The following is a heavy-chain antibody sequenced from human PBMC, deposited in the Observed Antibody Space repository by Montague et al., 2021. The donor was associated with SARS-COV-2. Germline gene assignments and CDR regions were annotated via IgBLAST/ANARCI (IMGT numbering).Heavy chain of an antibody. Sequence: PALVKPTQTLTLTCTFSGFSLSTSGVGVGWIRQPPGKALEWLALIYWDDDKRYSPSLKSRLTITKDTSKNQVVLTMTNMDPVDTATYYCAHRIGIAAVCNGVRFDPWGQGTLVTVSS. J-gene: IGHJ5*02. V-gene: IGHV2-5*02. CDR2: IYWDDDK. CDR3: AHRIGIAAVCNGVRFDP. D-gene: IGHD6-13*01. CDR1: GFSLSTSGVG.